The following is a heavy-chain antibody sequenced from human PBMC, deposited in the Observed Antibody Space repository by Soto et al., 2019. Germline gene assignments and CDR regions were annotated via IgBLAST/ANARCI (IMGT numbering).Heavy chain of an antibody. Sequence: QITLKESGPTLVKPTQTLTLTCTFSGFSLSNSGVGVGWIRQPPGKALEWLALIYWNDDKRYSPSLKSRLTSTKDTSKNQVVLTMTNMDPVDTATYYWAHGTRTYYYDSSGYYFDYWGQGTLVTVSS. CDR3: AHGTRTYYYDSSGYYFDY. CDR2: IYWNDDK. D-gene: IGHD3-22*01. J-gene: IGHJ4*02. CDR1: GFSLSNSGVG. V-gene: IGHV2-5*01.